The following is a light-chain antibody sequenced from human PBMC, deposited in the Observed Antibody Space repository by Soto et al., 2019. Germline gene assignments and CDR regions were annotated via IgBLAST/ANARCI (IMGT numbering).Light chain of an antibody. CDR1: PISSN. Sequence: VVTQSPASLSVSPGDRVTISCRAGPISSNLAWHQQRPGQAPRLLIYGASVRATGVPARCSGSGSGTEFTLTINSLQSEDYAVYFCQQYNNWPYTFGQGTKVEI. V-gene: IGKV3-15*01. CDR3: QQYNNWPYT. J-gene: IGKJ2*01. CDR2: GAS.